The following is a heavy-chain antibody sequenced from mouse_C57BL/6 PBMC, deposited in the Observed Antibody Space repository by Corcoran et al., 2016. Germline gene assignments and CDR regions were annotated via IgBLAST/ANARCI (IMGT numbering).Heavy chain of an antibody. CDR1: GYTFTDYY. D-gene: IGHD1-1*01. CDR3: ARSRCITTDPFYAMDY. J-gene: IGHJ4*01. CDR2: INPNNGGT. V-gene: IGHV1-26*01. Sequence: EVQLQQSGPELVKPGASVKISCKASGYTFTDYYMNWVKQSHGKSLEWIGDINPNNGGTSYNQKFKGKATLTVDKSSSTAYMELRSLTSEDSAVYYCARSRCITTDPFYAMDYWGQGTSVTVSS.